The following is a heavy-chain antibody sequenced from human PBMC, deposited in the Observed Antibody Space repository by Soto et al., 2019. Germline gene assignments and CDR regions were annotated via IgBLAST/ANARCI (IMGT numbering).Heavy chain of an antibody. V-gene: IGHV3-33*01. CDR3: ARAAGDAGGYFDY. J-gene: IGHJ4*02. Sequence: GGSLRLSCAASGFTFSSYGMHWVRQAPGKGLEWVAVIWYDGSNKYYADSVKGRFTISRDNSKNTLYLQMNSPRAEDTAVYYCARAAGDAGGYFDYWGQGTLVTVSS. CDR1: GFTFSSYG. D-gene: IGHD6-13*01. CDR2: IWYDGSNK.